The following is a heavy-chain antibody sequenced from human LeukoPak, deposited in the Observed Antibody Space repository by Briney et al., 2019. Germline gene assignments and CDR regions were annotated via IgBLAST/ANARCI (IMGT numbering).Heavy chain of an antibody. Sequence: SETLSHTCAVYGGSFSGYYWSWIRQPPAKGLEWIGEINHSGSTNYNPSLKSRVTISVDTSKNQFSLKLSSVTAADTAVYYCARGATNWAVSDGFDIWGQGTMITVSS. J-gene: IGHJ3*02. CDR1: GGSFSGYY. D-gene: IGHD7-27*01. V-gene: IGHV4-34*01. CDR2: INHSGST. CDR3: ARGATNWAVSDGFDI.